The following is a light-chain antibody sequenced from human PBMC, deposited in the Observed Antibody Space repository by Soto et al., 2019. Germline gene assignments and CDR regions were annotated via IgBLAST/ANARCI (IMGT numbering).Light chain of an antibody. Sequence: IQLTQSPSSLSASVGDRVTITCRASQGISSYLAWYQQKPGKAPKLLIYAASTLQSGVPSRFSGSGSGTDFTLTSSSLQPEDFATYYCQQLIPMYTFGQGTKLEIK. J-gene: IGKJ2*01. CDR3: QQLIPMYT. CDR2: AAS. CDR1: QGISSY. V-gene: IGKV1-9*01.